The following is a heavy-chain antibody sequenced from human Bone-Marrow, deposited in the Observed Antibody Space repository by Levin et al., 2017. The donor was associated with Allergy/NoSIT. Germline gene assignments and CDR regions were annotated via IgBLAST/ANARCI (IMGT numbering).Heavy chain of an antibody. CDR2: SYYSGNT. CDR1: GGSLSYYY. J-gene: IGHJ6*02. V-gene: IGHV4-59*01. D-gene: IGHD1-20*01. Sequence: PSETLSLTCTVSGGSLSYYYWSWIRQPPGKSLEWIAYSYYSGNTNYNPSLKSRVTISVDTSKNQFSLRLTSVTAADTAVYYCARGGGITGTAYGMDVWGQGTTVTVSS. CDR3: ARGGGITGTAYGMDV.